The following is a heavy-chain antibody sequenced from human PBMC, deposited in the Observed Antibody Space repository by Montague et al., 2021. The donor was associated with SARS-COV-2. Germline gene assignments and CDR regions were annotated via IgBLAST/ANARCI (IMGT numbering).Heavy chain of an antibody. J-gene: IGHJ4*02. Sequence: SETLSLTCAVYDGSFSDYWWSWVRQPPGKGLEWIGNINHRGNTNSNPSLKSRVTISVDTSKHQFSLKLNSVTAAATAIYYCARGVPGYWGQGTLVTVSS. V-gene: IGHV4-34*01. CDR1: DGSFSDYW. CDR2: INHRGNT. CDR3: ARGVPGY. D-gene: IGHD3-10*02.